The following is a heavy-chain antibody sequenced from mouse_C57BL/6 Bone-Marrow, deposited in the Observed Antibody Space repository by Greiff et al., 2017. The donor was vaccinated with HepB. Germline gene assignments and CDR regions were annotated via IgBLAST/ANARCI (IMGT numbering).Heavy chain of an antibody. Sequence: EVQLVESGPGLVKPSQSLSLTCSVTGYSITSGYYWNWIRQFPGNKLEWMGYISYDGSNNYNPSLKNRISITRDTSKNQFFLKLNSVTTEDTATYYCARDYGSCAMDYWGQGTSVTVSS. D-gene: IGHD1-1*01. V-gene: IGHV3-6*01. CDR3: ARDYGSCAMDY. J-gene: IGHJ4*01. CDR1: GYSITSGYY. CDR2: ISYDGSN.